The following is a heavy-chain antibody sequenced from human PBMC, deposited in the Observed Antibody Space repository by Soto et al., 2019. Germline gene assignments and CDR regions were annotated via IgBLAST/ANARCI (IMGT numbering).Heavy chain of an antibody. V-gene: IGHV1-69*08. CDR3: ARESSSQQAP. CDR2: IIPILGIA. D-gene: IGHD6-13*01. Sequence: QVQLVQSGAEVKKPGSSVKVSCKASGGTFSSYTISWVRQAPGQGLEWMGRIIPILGIANYAQKFQGRVTITADKSTSTAYMELSSLISEDTTVYYCARESSSQQAPWGQGTLVTVSS. J-gene: IGHJ5*02. CDR1: GGTFSSYT.